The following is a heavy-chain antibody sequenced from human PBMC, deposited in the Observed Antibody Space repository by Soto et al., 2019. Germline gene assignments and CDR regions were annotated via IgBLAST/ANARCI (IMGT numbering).Heavy chain of an antibody. V-gene: IGHV4-34*01. CDR2: INHSGST. Sequence: PSETLSLTCAVYGGSFSGYYWSWIRQPPGKGLEWIGEINHSGSTNYNPSLKSRVIISVDTSKNQFSLKLSSVTAADTAVYYCARKYYDILTGYYRGAYFDYWGQGTLVTVSS. CDR3: ARKYYDILTGYYRGAYFDY. D-gene: IGHD3-9*01. J-gene: IGHJ4*02. CDR1: GGSFSGYY.